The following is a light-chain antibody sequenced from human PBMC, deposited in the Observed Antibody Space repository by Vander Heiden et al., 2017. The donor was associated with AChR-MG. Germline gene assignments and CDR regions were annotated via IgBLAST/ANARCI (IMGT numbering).Light chain of an antibody. CDR2: DAS. Sequence: DIPITQSPFFLSASVADRVTITCQESQDISDCVNWYQQKPGKAPKLLIYDASNLRTGVPSRFSGSGCGTDFTFTISSLRPEDIAAYYSREYDNFLLLTFGRGTKVELK. J-gene: IGKJ4*01. V-gene: IGKV1-33*01. CDR1: QDISDC. CDR3: REYDNFLLLT.